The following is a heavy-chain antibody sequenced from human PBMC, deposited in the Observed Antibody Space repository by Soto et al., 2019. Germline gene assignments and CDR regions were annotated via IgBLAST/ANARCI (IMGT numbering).Heavy chain of an antibody. CDR3: ARDTGRSSGYFLH. CDR2: INSYGSST. CDR1: GFTFSSYW. Sequence: HPGGSLRLSCAASGFTFSSYWMHWVRQAPGKGLVWVSRINSYGSSTSYADSVKGRFTISRDNAKNTLYLQMNSLRAEDTAVYYCARDTGRSSGYFLHWGQGTLVTVSS. D-gene: IGHD3-22*01. V-gene: IGHV3-74*01. J-gene: IGHJ4*02.